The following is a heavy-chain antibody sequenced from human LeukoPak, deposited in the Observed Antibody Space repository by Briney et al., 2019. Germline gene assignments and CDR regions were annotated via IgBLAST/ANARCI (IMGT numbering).Heavy chain of an antibody. D-gene: IGHD3-9*01. CDR2: ISGGGPTS. CDR1: GFTVTSYA. J-gene: IGHJ4*02. CDR3: ARGHYDVLAASYKWTPDY. V-gene: IGHV3-23*01. Sequence: GGSLRLSCVASGFTVTSYAMSWVRQTPGKGLEWVSVISGGGPTSFYADSVKGRFTISRDDSKNTVYLQLNSLRVEDTAVYYCARGHYDVLAASYKWTPDYWGQGTLVTVSS.